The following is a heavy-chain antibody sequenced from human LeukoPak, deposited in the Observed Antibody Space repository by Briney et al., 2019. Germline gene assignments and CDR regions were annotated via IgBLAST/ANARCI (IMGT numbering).Heavy chain of an antibody. CDR1: GGSFSGYY. Sequence: SETLSLTCAVYGGSFSGYYWSWIRQPPGKGLEWIGEINHSGSTNYNPSLKGRVTISVDTSKNQFSLKLSSVTAADTAVYYCARVGAIGYSYGPFDYWGQGTLVTVSS. V-gene: IGHV4-34*01. CDR3: ARVGAIGYSYGPFDY. CDR2: INHSGST. J-gene: IGHJ4*02. D-gene: IGHD5-18*01.